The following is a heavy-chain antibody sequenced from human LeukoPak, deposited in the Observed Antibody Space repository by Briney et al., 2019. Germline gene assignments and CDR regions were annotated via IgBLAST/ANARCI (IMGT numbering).Heavy chain of an antibody. CDR3: AARGHSMYYFDY. D-gene: IGHD3/OR15-3a*01. J-gene: IGHJ4*02. Sequence: SETLSLTCAVYGGSFSGYYWSWIRQPPGKGLEWIGEINHRGSTNYNPSLKSRVTISVDTSKNQFSLKLSSVTAADTAVYYCAARGHSMYYFDYWGQGTLVTVSS. CDR2: INHRGST. V-gene: IGHV4-34*01. CDR1: GGSFSGYY.